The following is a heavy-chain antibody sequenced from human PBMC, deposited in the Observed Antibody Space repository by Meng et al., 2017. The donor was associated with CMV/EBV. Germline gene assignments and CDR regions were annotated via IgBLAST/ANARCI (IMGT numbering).Heavy chain of an antibody. J-gene: IGHJ6*02. CDR2: INHSGST. V-gene: IGHV4-34*01. D-gene: IGHD2-2*03. CDR1: GGSFSGHY. CDR3: ASLLGYCSSTSCPHYYYYGMDV. Sequence: SETLSLTCAVYGGSFSGHYWSWIRQPPGKGLEWIGEINHSGSTNYNPSLKSRVTISVDTSKNQFSLKLSSVTAADTAVYYCASLLGYCSSTSCPHYYYYGMDVWGQGTTVTVSS.